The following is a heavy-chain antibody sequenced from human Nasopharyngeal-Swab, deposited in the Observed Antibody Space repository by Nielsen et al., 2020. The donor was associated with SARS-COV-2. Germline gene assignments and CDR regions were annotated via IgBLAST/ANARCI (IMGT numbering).Heavy chain of an antibody. J-gene: IGHJ2*01. CDR3: VRDPGGGWYFDL. CDR2: ISYDGSNK. V-gene: IGHV3-30*03. Sequence: GGSLRLSCAASGFTFSSYGMHWVRQAPGKGLEWVAVISYDGSNKYYADSVKGRFTISRDNSKNTLYLQMNSLRAEDTAVYYCVRDPGGGWYFDLWGRGTLVTVSS. D-gene: IGHD3-10*01. CDR1: GFTFSSYG.